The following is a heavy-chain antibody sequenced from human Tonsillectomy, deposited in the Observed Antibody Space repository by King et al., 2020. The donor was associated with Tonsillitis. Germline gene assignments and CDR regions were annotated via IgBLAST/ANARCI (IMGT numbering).Heavy chain of an antibody. D-gene: IGHD6-19*01. V-gene: IGHV4-38-2*01. J-gene: IGHJ4*02. CDR1: GYSISSGYY. CDR3: ARGGSSGWYGYFDY. CDR2: IYHSGST. Sequence: VQLQESGPGLVKPSETLSLTCAVSGYSISSGYYWGWIRQPPGKGLEWIGSIYHSGSTYYNPSLKSRVTISVDTSKNQFSLKLSSVTAADPAVYYCARGGSSGWYGYFDYWGQGTLVTVSS.